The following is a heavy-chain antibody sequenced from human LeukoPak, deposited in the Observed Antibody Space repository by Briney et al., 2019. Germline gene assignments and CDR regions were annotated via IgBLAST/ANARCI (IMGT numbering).Heavy chain of an antibody. J-gene: IGHJ5*02. D-gene: IGHD3-10*01. CDR1: SSGGYY. V-gene: IGHV3-9*01. Sequence: SSGGYYWSWIRQPPGKGLEWVSGISWNSGSIGYADSVKGRFTISRDNAKSSLYLQMNSLRAEDTALYYCAKDRSYYGSGSLYPWGQGTLVTVSS. CDR3: AKDRSYYGSGSLYP. CDR2: ISWNSGSI.